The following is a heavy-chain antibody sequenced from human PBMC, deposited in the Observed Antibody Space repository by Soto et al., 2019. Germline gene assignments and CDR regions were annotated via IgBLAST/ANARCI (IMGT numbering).Heavy chain of an antibody. CDR2: IIPIFGTA. J-gene: IGHJ5*02. Sequence: QVQLVQSGAEVKKPGSSVKDSCKASGGTFSSYAISWVRQAPGQGLEWMGGIIPIFGTANYAQKFQGRVTITADESTSTAYMELSSLRSEDTAVYYCARSACSGGSCYYNWFDPWGQGTLVTVSS. D-gene: IGHD2-15*01. CDR1: GGTFSSYA. CDR3: ARSACSGGSCYYNWFDP. V-gene: IGHV1-69*01.